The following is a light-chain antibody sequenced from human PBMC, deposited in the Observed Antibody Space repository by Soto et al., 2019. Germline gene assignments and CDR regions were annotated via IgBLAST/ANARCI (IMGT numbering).Light chain of an antibody. J-gene: IGKJ4*01. Sequence: EIVLTQSPGTLSLSPGDRATLSCRASQSVGNNFLAWYQQKPGQAPRLLIYSASSWATGIPDRFSGSGSGTDFTLTISRLEPEDFAVYYCQQYGGSVAFGGGTKVEIK. CDR1: QSVGNNF. CDR2: SAS. V-gene: IGKV3-20*01. CDR3: QQYGGSVA.